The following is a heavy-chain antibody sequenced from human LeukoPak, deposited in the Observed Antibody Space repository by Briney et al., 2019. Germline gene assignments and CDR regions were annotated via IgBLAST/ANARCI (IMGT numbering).Heavy chain of an antibody. J-gene: IGHJ4*02. CDR3: ARVRYDSSGYYSIFDY. Sequence: ASVKVSCKASGYTFTTYAIHWVRQAPGQRLEWMGWININNGDTKYSQEVQGRVTITRDTSASTAYMELSSLRSEDMAVYYCARVRYDSSGYYSIFDYWGQGTLVTVSS. D-gene: IGHD3-22*01. V-gene: IGHV1-3*03. CDR1: GYTFTTYA. CDR2: ININNGDT.